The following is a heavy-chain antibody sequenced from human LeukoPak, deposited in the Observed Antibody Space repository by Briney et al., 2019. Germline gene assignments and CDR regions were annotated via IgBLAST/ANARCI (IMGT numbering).Heavy chain of an antibody. CDR3: ARDSLSNGGKNLFAFDL. D-gene: IGHD4-23*01. V-gene: IGHV3-53*01. CDR2: IYSGGRT. CDR1: GITVSSYY. Sequence: GGSLRLSCAASGITVSSYYMSWVRQAPGKGLEWVSIIYSGGRTYYADSVKGRFTVSRDNSKNILYLQMNSLRADDTALYYCARDSLSNGGKNLFAFDLWGQGTVVTVSS. J-gene: IGHJ3*01.